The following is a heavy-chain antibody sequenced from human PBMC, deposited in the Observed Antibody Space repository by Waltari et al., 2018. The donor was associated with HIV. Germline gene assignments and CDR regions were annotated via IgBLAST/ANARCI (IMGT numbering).Heavy chain of an antibody. Sequence: QVQLQESGPGLVKPSQTLSLTCTVSGGSISSGSYYWSWIRQPAGKGLEWIGRIYTSGSTNYNPSLKSRVTISVDTSKNQFSLKLSSVTAADTAVYYCAREEGAMYYYYYGMDVWGQGTTVTVSS. CDR3: AREEGAMYYYYYGMDV. V-gene: IGHV4-61*02. CDR1: GGSISSGSYY. D-gene: IGHD3-16*01. CDR2: IYTSGST. J-gene: IGHJ6*02.